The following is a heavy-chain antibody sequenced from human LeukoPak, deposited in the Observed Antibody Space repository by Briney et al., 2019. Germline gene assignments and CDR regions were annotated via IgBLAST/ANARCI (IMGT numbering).Heavy chain of an antibody. CDR1: GFTFNDYA. J-gene: IGHJ4*02. Sequence: GGSLRLSCEASGFTFNDYAMYWVRQTPGKGLEWVTVISYDGYDKSYADSVRGRFTISRDNSKNTLYLQMDSLRSEDTAVYFCARDFFPVVDSSWYEIGYWGQGTLGTVSS. CDR2: ISYDGYDK. CDR3: ARDFFPVVDSSWYEIGY. D-gene: IGHD6-13*01. V-gene: IGHV3-30-3*01.